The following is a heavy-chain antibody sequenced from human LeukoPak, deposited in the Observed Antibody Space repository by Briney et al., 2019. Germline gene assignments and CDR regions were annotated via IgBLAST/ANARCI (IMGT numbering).Heavy chain of an antibody. J-gene: IGHJ4*02. Sequence: ASVKVSCKASGGTFSSYAISWVRQAPGQGLEWMGGIIPIFGTANYAQKFQGRVTITADESTSTAYMELSSLRSEDTAVYYCARGDNYCGSGRYYFDYWGQGTLVTVSS. CDR1: GGTFSSYA. CDR2: IIPIFGTA. CDR3: ARGDNYCGSGRYYFDY. D-gene: IGHD3-10*01. V-gene: IGHV1-69*13.